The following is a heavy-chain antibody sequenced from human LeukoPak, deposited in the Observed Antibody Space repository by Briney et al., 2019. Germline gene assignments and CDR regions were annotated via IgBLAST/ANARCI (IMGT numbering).Heavy chain of an antibody. CDR3: VRNLAVAGTCFDS. D-gene: IGHD6-19*01. V-gene: IGHV3-7*03. Sequence: GGSLRLSRAASGFTFRNYWMSWVRQAPGTGLEWVANIKQDGSDRNYVTSVRGRFTISRDNAESSLYLQMNSLRVEDTAVYYCVRNLAVAGTCFDSWGQGTLVTVSS. CDR1: GFTFRNYW. CDR2: IKQDGSDR. J-gene: IGHJ4*02.